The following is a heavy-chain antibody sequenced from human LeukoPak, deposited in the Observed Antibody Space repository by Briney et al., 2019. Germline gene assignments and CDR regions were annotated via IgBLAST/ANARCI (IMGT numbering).Heavy chain of an antibody. CDR2: ISSSSSYI. V-gene: IGHV3-21*04. D-gene: IGHD5-12*01. J-gene: IGHJ6*02. Sequence: GGSLRLSCAASGFTFSSYSMNWVRQAPGKGLEWVSSISSSSSYIYYADSVKGRFTISRDNAKNSLYLQMNSLRAEDTALYYCAKERGSGYDAHYYYGMDVWGQGTTVTVSS. CDR1: GFTFSSYS. CDR3: AKERGSGYDAHYYYGMDV.